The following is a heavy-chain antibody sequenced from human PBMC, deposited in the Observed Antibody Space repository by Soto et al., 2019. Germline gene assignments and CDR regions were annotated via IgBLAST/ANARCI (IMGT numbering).Heavy chain of an antibody. CDR1: GGTLSTHP. Sequence: QVELMQSGAEVKKPGSSVKVSCTTSGGTLSTHPISWVRQAPGQGLEWMAMIIPFYGSSNHAQKFQGRVTITVDESTNTVYMTLGSLTSEDTAVYYCASDASRVSHYYGLDVWGQGTTVTVSS. CDR3: ASDASRVSHYYGLDV. V-gene: IGHV1-69*18. CDR2: IIPFYGSS. J-gene: IGHJ6*02.